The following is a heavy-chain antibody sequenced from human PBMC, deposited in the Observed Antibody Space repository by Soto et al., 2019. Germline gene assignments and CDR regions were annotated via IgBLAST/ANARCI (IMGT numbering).Heavy chain of an antibody. V-gene: IGHV3-33*01. CDR1: GFTFSRYD. J-gene: IGHJ4*02. D-gene: IGHD3-16*02. CDR3: ARGLNGGVIPIDF. Sequence: QVQLVESGGGVVQPGRSLRLSCAASGFTFSRYDFHWARQAPGKGLEWVAVIWYDGSNKYYADSVRGRFTISRDNFKNTLYLQMNSLRAEDTAVYYCARGLNGGVIPIDFWGQGTLVTVSS. CDR2: IWYDGSNK.